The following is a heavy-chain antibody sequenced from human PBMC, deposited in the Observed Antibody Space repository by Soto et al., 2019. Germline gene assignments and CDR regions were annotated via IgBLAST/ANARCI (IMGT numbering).Heavy chain of an antibody. CDR2: IGPESGAT. D-gene: IGHD5-12*01. CDR3: GRGRSGQIVVFY. V-gene: IGHV1-2*02. J-gene: IGHJ4*02. Sequence: VASVKVSCKASGYTFTGRYIHWVRQAPEQGPEWMGEIGPESGATRYAQKFQGRVTMTMDMSITTVYMELSNLSPDDTAVYYCGRGRSGQIVVFYWGQGTPVTVSS. CDR1: GYTFTGRY.